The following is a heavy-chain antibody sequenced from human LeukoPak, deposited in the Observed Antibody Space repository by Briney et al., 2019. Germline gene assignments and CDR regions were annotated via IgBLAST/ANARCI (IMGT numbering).Heavy chain of an antibody. CDR2: INHSGST. V-gene: IGHV4-39*07. J-gene: IGHJ5*02. Sequence: PSETLSLTCTVSGGSISSSSYHWGWIRQPPGKGLEWIGEINHSGSTNYNPSLKSRVTISVDTSKNQFSLKLSSVTAADTAVYYCARGPRGYRQWLVPRNWFDPWGQGTLVTVSS. D-gene: IGHD6-19*01. CDR3: ARGPRGYRQWLVPRNWFDP. CDR1: GGSISSSSYH.